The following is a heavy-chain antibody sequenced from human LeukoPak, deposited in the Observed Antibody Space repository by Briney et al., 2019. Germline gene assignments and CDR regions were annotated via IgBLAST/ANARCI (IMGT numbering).Heavy chain of an antibody. CDR1: GYTFTSYD. CDR3: ARRLRVGWWFDP. Sequence: ASVKVSCKASGYTFTSYDTNWVRQATGQGLEWMGWMNPNSGNTGYAQKFQGRVTMTRNTSISTAYMELSSLRSEDTAVYYCARRLRVGWWFDPWGQGTLVTVSS. CDR2: MNPNSGNT. V-gene: IGHV1-8*01. J-gene: IGHJ5*02. D-gene: IGHD4-17*01.